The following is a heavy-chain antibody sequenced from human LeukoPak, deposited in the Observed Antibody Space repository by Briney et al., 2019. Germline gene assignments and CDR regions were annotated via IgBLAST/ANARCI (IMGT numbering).Heavy chain of an antibody. Sequence: PGGSLRLSCAASGFTFSSYWMSWVRQAPGKGLEWVANIKQDGSEKYYVDSVKGRFTISRDNAKNSLYLQMNSLRAGDTAVYFCARAGASRRYYFDYWGQGTLVTVSS. V-gene: IGHV3-7*01. CDR3: ARAGASRRYYFDY. CDR2: IKQDGSEK. D-gene: IGHD1-26*01. CDR1: GFTFSSYW. J-gene: IGHJ4*02.